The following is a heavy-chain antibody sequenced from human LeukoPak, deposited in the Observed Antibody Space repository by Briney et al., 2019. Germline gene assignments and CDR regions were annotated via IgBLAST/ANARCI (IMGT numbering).Heavy chain of an antibody. CDR3: ARGVPNSKYCSGGSCYSFVAFDI. V-gene: IGHV1-8*02. CDR1: GYTFTSYG. D-gene: IGHD2-15*01. CDR2: MNPNSGNT. Sequence: ASVKVSCKASGYTFTSYGINWVRQATGQGLEWMGWMNPNSGNTGYAQKFQGRVTMTRNTSISTAYMELSSLRSEDTAVYYCARGVPNSKYCSGGSCYSFVAFDIWGQGTMVTVSS. J-gene: IGHJ3*02.